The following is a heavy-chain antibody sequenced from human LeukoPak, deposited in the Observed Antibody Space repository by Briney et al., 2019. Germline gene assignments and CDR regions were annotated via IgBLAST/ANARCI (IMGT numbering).Heavy chain of an antibody. CDR3: ARDPEVDPYFDY. CDR1: GGSISSGGYY. Sequence: SETLSLTRTVSGGSISSGGYYWSWIRQHPGKGLEWIGYIYYSGSTYYNPSLKSRVTISVDTSKNQFSLRLSSVTAADTAVYYCARDPEVDPYFDYWGQGTLVTVSS. D-gene: IGHD3-9*01. CDR2: IYYSGST. J-gene: IGHJ4*02. V-gene: IGHV4-31*03.